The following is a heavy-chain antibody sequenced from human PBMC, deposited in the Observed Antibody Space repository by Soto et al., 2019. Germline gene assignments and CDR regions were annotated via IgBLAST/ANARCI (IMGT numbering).Heavy chain of an antibody. D-gene: IGHD6-19*01. CDR3: PRTQTGHSGGSQFEH. Sequence: SETLSLTCAVSGGSIRNNYVYWGWIRQPPGKGLEWIGSIYYGGSTYYNPSLKSRVTISVDTSKNQFSLKLTSVTAADTAVYYCPRTQTGHSGGSQFEHWGQGSQGTVS. CDR2: IYYGGST. CDR1: GGSIRNNYVY. V-gene: IGHV4-39*01. J-gene: IGHJ1*01.